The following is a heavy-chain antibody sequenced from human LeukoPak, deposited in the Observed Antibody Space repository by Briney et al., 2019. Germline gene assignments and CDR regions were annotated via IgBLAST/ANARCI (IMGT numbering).Heavy chain of an antibody. CDR1: GFTFSSYG. V-gene: IGHV4-38-2*01. D-gene: IGHD5-12*01. CDR2: IYQSGHT. J-gene: IGHJ3*02. CDR3: ARQVATKGEWAFDI. Sequence: GSLRLSCAASGFTFSSYGMSWVRQAPGKGLEWIGSIYQSGHTYYNPSLKSRVTISVDTSKNQFSLELNSVIAADTAVYYCARQVATKGEWAFDIWGQGTLVTVSS.